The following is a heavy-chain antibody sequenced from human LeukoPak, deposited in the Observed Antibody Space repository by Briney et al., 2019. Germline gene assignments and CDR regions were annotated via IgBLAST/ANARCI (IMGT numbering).Heavy chain of an antibody. CDR2: ISGSGGST. Sequence: TGGSLRLSCAASGFTFSSYAMSWVRQAPGKGLEWVSAISGSGGSTYYADPVKGRFTISRDNSKNTLYLQMNSLRAEDTAVYYCAKVTRARYGSGSYSWFDPWGQGTLVTVSS. D-gene: IGHD3-10*01. CDR1: GFTFSSYA. J-gene: IGHJ5*02. CDR3: AKVTRARYGSGSYSWFDP. V-gene: IGHV3-23*01.